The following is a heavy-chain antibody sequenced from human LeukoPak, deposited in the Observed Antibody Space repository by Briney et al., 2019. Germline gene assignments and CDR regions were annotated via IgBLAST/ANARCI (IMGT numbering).Heavy chain of an antibody. V-gene: IGHV1-18*01. D-gene: IGHD3-22*01. J-gene: IGHJ5*02. CDR2: ISAYNGNT. Sequence: ASVKVSCKASGYTFTSYGISWVRQAPGQGLEWMGWISAYNGNTNYAQKLQGRVTMTTDTSTSTAYMELRSLRSDDTAVYYCARGAYYYDSSGYSRFDPWGQGTLVTVSS. CDR1: GYTFTSYG. CDR3: ARGAYYYDSSGYSRFDP.